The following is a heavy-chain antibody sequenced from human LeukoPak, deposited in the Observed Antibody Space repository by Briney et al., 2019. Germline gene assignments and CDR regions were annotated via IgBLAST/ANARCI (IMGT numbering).Heavy chain of an antibody. J-gene: IGHJ4*02. D-gene: IGHD1-26*01. CDR3: ARGGGARDY. V-gene: IGHV3-7*01. CDR2: IGYVGGEK. CDR1: GFTFNNYW. Sequence: GGSLRLSCVASGFTFNNYWMSWVRQAPGKGLEWVANIGYVGGEKYYVDSVKGRFTISRDNTKNSLYLQMNSLRAEDTAVYYCARGGGARDYWGQGTLVTVPS.